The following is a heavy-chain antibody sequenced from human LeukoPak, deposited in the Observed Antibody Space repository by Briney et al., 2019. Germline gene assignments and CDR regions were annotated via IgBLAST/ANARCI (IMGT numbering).Heavy chain of an antibody. CDR1: GYTFTSYD. J-gene: IGHJ4*02. V-gene: IGHV1-8*03. CDR3: ARDSYYDYVWGSYRHTYFDY. Sequence: GASVKVSCKASGYTFTSYDINWVRQATGQGLEWMGWMNPNSGNTGYAQKFQGRVTITRNTSISTAYMELSSLRSEDTAVYYCARDSYYDYVWGSYRHTYFDYWGQGTLVTVSS. D-gene: IGHD3-16*02. CDR2: MNPNSGNT.